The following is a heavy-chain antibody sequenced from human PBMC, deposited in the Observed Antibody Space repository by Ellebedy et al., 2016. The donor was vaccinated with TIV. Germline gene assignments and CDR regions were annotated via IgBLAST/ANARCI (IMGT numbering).Heavy chain of an antibody. CDR2: VNAANGDT. V-gene: IGHV1-3*01. CDR1: GYTFTSYT. Sequence: ASVKVSCKASGYTFTSYTVHWVRQAPGQRLEYVGWVNAANGDTKYSQKFQGRIAITRDTSASTAYMDLSSLTFEDTGVYYCARGGTTTSFDYWGQGTLVTVSS. CDR3: ARGGTTTSFDY. J-gene: IGHJ4*02. D-gene: IGHD4-17*01.